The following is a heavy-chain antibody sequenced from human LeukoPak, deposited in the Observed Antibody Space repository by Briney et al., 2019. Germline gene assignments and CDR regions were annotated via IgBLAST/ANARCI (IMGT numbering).Heavy chain of an antibody. V-gene: IGHV3-23*01. D-gene: IGHD2-2*01. CDR2: ISGSGGST. CDR3: AKGFYCSSSTCLDY. CDR1: GFTFSSYG. Sequence: GGTLRLSCAASGFTFSSYGMSWVRQAPGKGLEWVSAISGSGGSTYYADSVKGRFTISRDNSKNTLYLQMNSLRAEDTAVYYCAKGFYCSSSTCLDYWGQGTLVTVSS. J-gene: IGHJ4*02.